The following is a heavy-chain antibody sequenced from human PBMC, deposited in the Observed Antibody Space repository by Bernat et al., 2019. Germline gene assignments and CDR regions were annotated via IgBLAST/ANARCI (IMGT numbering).Heavy chain of an antibody. CDR1: GFTFNIYA. CDR2: INGSGGGK. V-gene: IGHV3-23*01. D-gene: IGHD5-18*01. J-gene: IGHJ4*01. CDR3: AKERGYSYGSLSGYFDY. Sequence: EVQLLESGGGLVQPGGSLRLSCAASGFTFNIYAMSWVRQAPGRGLEWVSAINGSGGGKFYTDSVKDRFTISRDNSKNTLYLQMNSLRAEDTAVDYCAKERGYSYGSLSGYFDYWGQGTLVTVSS.